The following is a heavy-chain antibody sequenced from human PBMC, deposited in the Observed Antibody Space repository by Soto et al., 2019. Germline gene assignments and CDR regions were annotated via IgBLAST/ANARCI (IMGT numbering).Heavy chain of an antibody. CDR3: ARLWGARALIAAAGKDV. J-gene: IGHJ6*02. CDR1: GGTFSSYA. V-gene: IGHV1-69*13. CDR2: IIPIFGTA. D-gene: IGHD6-13*01. Sequence: SVKVSCKASGGTFSSYAISWVRQAPGQGLEWMGGIIPIFGTANYAQKFQGRVTITADESTSTAYMELSSLRSEDTAVYYCARLWGARALIAAAGKDVWGQGTTVTVSS.